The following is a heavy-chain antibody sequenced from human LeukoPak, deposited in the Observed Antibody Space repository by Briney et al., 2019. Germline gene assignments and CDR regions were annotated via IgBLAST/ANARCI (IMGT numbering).Heavy chain of an antibody. CDR3: AKGYYDSSGHDAFDI. Sequence: GGSRRLSCAAFSGYWMTWVRQAPGKGLEWVANIKQDGSGKYYVDSVKGRFTISRDNAKNSLFLQMNSLRAEDTALYYCAKGYYDSSGHDAFDIWGQGTMVTVSS. J-gene: IGHJ3*02. CDR2: IKQDGSGK. CDR1: SGYW. V-gene: IGHV3-7*03. D-gene: IGHD3-22*01.